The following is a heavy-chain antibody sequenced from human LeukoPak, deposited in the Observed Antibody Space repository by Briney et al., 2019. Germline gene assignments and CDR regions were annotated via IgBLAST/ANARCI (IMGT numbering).Heavy chain of an antibody. CDR1: GFTFSSYS. CDR3: ARVDIVVVVAATETAKNPYYYGMDV. D-gene: IGHD2-15*01. V-gene: IGHV3-21*01. Sequence: GGSLRLSCAASGFTFSSYSMNWVRQARAKGLEWVSAISSSSSYIYYADSVKGRFTISRDNAKNSLYLQMNSLRAEDTAVYYCARVDIVVVVAATETAKNPYYYGMDVWGQGTTVTVSS. CDR2: ISSSSSYI. J-gene: IGHJ6*02.